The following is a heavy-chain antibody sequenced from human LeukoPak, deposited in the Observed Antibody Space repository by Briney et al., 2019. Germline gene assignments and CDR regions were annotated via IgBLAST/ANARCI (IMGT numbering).Heavy chain of an antibody. CDR2: IYSGGST. V-gene: IGHV3-66*01. D-gene: IGHD6-13*01. CDR3: ARDPVIAARPRGDY. CDR1: GFTFSSNY. J-gene: IGHJ4*02. Sequence: GGSLRLSCAASGFTFSSNYMSWVRQAPGKGLEWVSVIYSGGSTYYADSVKGRFTISRDNSKNTLYLQMNSLRAEDTAVYYCARDPVIAARPRGDYWGQGTLVAVSS.